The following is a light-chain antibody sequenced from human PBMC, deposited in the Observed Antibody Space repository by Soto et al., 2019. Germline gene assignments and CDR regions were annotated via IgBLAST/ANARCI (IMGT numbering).Light chain of an antibody. Sequence: QSVLTQPPSVSGAPGQRVTISCTGSRSNIGAGYDVHWYQHLPGTAPKLLIYGDSNRPSGVPDRFSGSKSDTSASLAITGLQAEDEAEYYCQSYDSSLSVYVFGTGTKLTVL. CDR2: GDS. V-gene: IGLV1-40*01. J-gene: IGLJ1*01. CDR1: RSNIGAGYD. CDR3: QSYDSSLSVYV.